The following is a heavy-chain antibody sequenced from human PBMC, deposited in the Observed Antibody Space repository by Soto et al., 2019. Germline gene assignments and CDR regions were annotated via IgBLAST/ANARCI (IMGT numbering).Heavy chain of an antibody. Sequence: QVQLVQSGAEVKKPGSSVKVSCKASGGTFSNYPISWVRQAPGQGLEWMGGIIPIFGTVNYAQKFQGRVTIIADKSPSTAYMELSSLRSEDTAVYYCARGNHRWLQLWYFDLWGRGTLVTVSS. D-gene: IGHD5-12*01. CDR3: ARGNHRWLQLWYFDL. J-gene: IGHJ2*01. CDR2: IIPIFGTV. V-gene: IGHV1-69*14. CDR1: GGTFSNYP.